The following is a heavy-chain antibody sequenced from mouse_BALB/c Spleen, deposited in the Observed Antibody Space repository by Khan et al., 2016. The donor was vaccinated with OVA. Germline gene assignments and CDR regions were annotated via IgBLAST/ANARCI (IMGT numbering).Heavy chain of an antibody. J-gene: IGHJ3*01. CDR1: GYIFTSYW. CDR2: IYPGTGSI. D-gene: IGHD2-1*01. V-gene: IGHV1S132*01. CDR3: ARGSVFGNYFDY. Sequence: LQESGGDLVRPGASVKLSCKTSGYIFTSYWIHWVKQWSGQGLEWIARIYPGTGSIYYNENFKDKATLTADISSSTAYMQLGSLKSEDSAVYLCARGSVFGNYFDYWGQGTLVTVSA.